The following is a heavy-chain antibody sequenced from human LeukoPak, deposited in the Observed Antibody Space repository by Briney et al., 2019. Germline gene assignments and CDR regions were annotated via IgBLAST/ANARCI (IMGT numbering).Heavy chain of an antibody. CDR2: IIPIFGTA. CDR1: GGTFSSYA. D-gene: IGHD3-22*01. J-gene: IGHJ4*02. CDR3: TRAAGKGYYDSSGYPY. V-gene: IGHV1-69*05. Sequence: SVKVSCKASGGTFSSYAISWVRQAPGQGLEWMGGIIPIFGTANYAQKFQGRVTITTDESTSTAYMELSSLRSEDTAVYYCTRAAGKGYYDSSGYPYWGQGTLVTVSS.